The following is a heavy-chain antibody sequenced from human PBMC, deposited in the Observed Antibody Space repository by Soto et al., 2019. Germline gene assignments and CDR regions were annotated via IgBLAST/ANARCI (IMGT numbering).Heavy chain of an antibody. J-gene: IGHJ4*02. V-gene: IGHV1-69*12. CDR3: ARGSSTWYYAY. CDR1: GGTFSTDA. Sequence: QVQLVQSGAEVKKPGSSVKVSCKASGGTFSTDAISWVRQAPGQGLEWMGGIIPIFGTANYAQKFQGRVTITAGESALTAYMELSRLRSEDTAVYFCARGSSTWYYAYWGQGTLVTVSS. CDR2: IIPIFGTA. D-gene: IGHD6-13*01.